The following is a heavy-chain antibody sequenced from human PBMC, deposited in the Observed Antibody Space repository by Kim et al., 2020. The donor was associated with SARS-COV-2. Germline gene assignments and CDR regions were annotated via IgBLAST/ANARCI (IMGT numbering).Heavy chain of an antibody. J-gene: IGHJ2*01. CDR2: AYYIGNT. Sequence: SETLSLTCTVSGGSLTSSSYYWGWIRQPPGKGLEWIGTAYYIGNTYYNPSLKSRVPISVDTSKNQFSLKLGSVTAADTAVYYWARHQRYSRGVYF. V-gene: IGHV4-39*01. CDR3: ARHQRYSRGVYF. CDR1: GGSLTSSSYY. D-gene: IGHD6-19*01.